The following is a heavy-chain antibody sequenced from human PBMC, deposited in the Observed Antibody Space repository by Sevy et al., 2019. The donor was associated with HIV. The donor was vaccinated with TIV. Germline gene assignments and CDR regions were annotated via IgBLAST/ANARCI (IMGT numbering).Heavy chain of an antibody. CDR1: GFTFSSYW. D-gene: IGHD3-9*01. CDR3: ARGFPSYYDILTGYMY. CDR2: IKQDGSEK. J-gene: IGHJ4*02. Sequence: GGSLRLSCAASGFTFSSYWMSWVRQAPGKGLEWVANIKQDGSEKYYVDSVKGRFTISRDNAKNSLYLQMNSLRAEDTAVYYCARGFPSYYDILTGYMYWGQGTLVTVSS. V-gene: IGHV3-7*01.